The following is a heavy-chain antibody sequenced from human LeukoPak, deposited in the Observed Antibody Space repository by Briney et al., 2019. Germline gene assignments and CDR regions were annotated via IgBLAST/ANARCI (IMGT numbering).Heavy chain of an antibody. D-gene: IGHD1-26*01. CDR2: IIPIFGTA. Sequence: ASVKVSCKASRGTFSSYAISWVRQAPGQGLEWMGGIIPIFGTANYAQKFQGRVTITADESTSTAYMELSSLRSEDTAVYYCATGARGSDNAFDIWGQGTMVTVSS. CDR3: ATGARGSDNAFDI. CDR1: RGTFSSYA. J-gene: IGHJ3*02. V-gene: IGHV1-69*13.